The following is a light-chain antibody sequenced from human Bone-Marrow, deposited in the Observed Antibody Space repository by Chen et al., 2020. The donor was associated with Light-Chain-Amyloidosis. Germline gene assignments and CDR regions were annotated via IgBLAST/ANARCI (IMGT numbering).Light chain of an antibody. CDR1: SGDVGTYNY. V-gene: IGLV2-14*01. CDR3: SSFTSSSSYV. Sequence: QSALTQPASVSGSPGQSITIPCTGTSGDVGTYNYFSWYPQHPGKAPKVMIYAVSNRPSGVSNRFSGSKSGNTASLTSSGLQAEEEADYYCSSFTSSSSYVFGPGTKVTVL. J-gene: IGLJ1*01. CDR2: AVS.